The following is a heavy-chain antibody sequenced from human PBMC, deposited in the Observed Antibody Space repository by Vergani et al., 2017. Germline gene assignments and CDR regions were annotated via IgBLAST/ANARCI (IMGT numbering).Heavy chain of an antibody. CDR1: GGSISSYY. D-gene: IGHD3-3*01. V-gene: IGHV4-4*07. Sequence: QVQLQESGPGLVKPSETLSLTCTVSGGSISSYYWSWIRQPAGKGLEWIGRIYTSGSTNYNPSLKSRVTMSVDTSKNQFSLKLSSVTAADTAVYYCARAYYDFWSGYYGRVRWFDPWGQGTLVTVSS. J-gene: IGHJ5*02. CDR3: ARAYYDFWSGYYGRVRWFDP. CDR2: IYTSGST.